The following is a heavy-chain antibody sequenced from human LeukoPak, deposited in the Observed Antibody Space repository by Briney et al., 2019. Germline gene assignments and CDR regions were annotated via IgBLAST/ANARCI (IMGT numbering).Heavy chain of an antibody. Sequence: GGSLRLSCAASGFTFSSYWMHWVRQAPGKGLVWVSRINSDGSSTSYADSMKGRFTISRDNAKNTLFLQMNSLRDEDTAVYYCAREGYGMDVWGQGTTVTVSS. J-gene: IGHJ6*02. CDR3: AREGYGMDV. V-gene: IGHV3-74*01. CDR2: INSDGSST. CDR1: GFTFSSYW.